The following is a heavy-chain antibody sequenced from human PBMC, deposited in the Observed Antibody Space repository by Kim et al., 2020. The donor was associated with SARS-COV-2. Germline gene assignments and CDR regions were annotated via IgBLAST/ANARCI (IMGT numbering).Heavy chain of an antibody. Sequence: GGSLRLSCAASGFTFSRYWMSWVRQAPGKGLEWVANIKQDGSEKYYVDSVKGRFTISRDNAKNSLYLQMNSLRAEDTAVYYCAREEGSGSAWSYYYYYMDVWGKGTTVTVSS. J-gene: IGHJ6*03. CDR3: AREEGSGSAWSYYYYYMDV. V-gene: IGHV3-7*01. CDR2: IKQDGSEK. CDR1: GFTFSRYW. D-gene: IGHD3-10*01.